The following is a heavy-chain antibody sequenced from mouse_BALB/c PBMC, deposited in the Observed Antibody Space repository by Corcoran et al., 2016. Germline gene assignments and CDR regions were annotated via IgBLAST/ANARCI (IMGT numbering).Heavy chain of an antibody. J-gene: IGHJ3*01. CDR2: IDPANGNT. CDR1: GFNIKDTY. CDR3: ARGRGQLGLFAY. V-gene: IGHV14-3*02. D-gene: IGHD3-2*01. Sequence: EVQLQQSGAELVKPGASVKLSCTASGFNIKDTYMHWVKQTPEQGLEWIGRIDPANGNTKYDPKFQGKATITADTSSNTAYLQLSSLTSEDTAVYYCARGRGQLGLFAYWGQGTLVTVSA.